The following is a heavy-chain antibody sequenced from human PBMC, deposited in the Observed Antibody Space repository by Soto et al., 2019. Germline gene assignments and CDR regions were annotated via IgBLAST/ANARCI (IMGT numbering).Heavy chain of an antibody. CDR1: GFTFSSYD. CDR2: IGTAGDP. J-gene: IGHJ6*02. D-gene: IGHD2-2*01. Sequence: GGSLRLSCAASGFTFSSYDMHWVRQATGKGLEWVSAIGTAGDPYYPGSVKGRFTISRENAKNSLYLQMNSLRAGDTAVYYCARAPKYCSSTSCYYYYGMDVWGQGTTVTVSS. CDR3: ARAPKYCSSTSCYYYYGMDV. V-gene: IGHV3-13*05.